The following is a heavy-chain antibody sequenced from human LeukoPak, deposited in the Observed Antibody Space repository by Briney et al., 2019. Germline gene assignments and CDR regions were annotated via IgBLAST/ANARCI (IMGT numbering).Heavy chain of an antibody. CDR2: MSESGSSI. Sequence: GGSLRLSCAASGFTFSDYYTSWIRQAPGKGLEWVSYMSESGSSIYYAASVKGRFTISRDNVNHSLFLQMNSLRAEDTAVYYCARGKRRFDSWGQGTLVTVSS. J-gene: IGHJ4*02. V-gene: IGHV3-11*01. CDR1: GFTFSDYY. CDR3: ARGKRRFDS.